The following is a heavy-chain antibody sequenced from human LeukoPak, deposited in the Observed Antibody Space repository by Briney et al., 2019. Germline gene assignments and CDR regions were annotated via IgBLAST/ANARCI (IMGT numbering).Heavy chain of an antibody. CDR3: ARDHSSWDRLTQFDY. CDR2: ISSSSSYT. D-gene: IGHD6-13*01. CDR1: GFTFSDYY. V-gene: IGHV3-11*06. J-gene: IGHJ4*02. Sequence: PGGSLRLSCAASGFTFSDYYMSWIRQAPGKGLEWVSYISSSSSYTNYADSVKGRFTISRDNAKNSLYLQMNSLRAEDTAVYYCARDHSSWDRLTQFDYWGQGTLVTVSS.